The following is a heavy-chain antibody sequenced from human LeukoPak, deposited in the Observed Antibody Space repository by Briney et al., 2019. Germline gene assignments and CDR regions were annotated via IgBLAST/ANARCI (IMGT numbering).Heavy chain of an antibody. CDR2: ILDDGSSK. CDR3: ARDDRLVHFDY. D-gene: IGHD6-19*01. CDR1: GFTFSNAW. Sequence: GRSLRLSCAASGFTFSNAWMSWVRQAPDKGLEWVAAILDDGSSKYYADPVKGRVTISRDNSKKTLYLQMSRLRAEDTAVYYCARDDRLVHFDYWGQGTQVAVSS. J-gene: IGHJ4*02. V-gene: IGHV3-33*08.